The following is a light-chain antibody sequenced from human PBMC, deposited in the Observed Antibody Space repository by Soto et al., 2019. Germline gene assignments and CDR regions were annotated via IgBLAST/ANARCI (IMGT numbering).Light chain of an antibody. V-gene: IGKV3-11*01. J-gene: IGKJ1*01. Sequence: EIVLTQSPATLSLSPGERATLSCRASQSVSSYLAWYQQKPGQAPRLLIYDASNRATGIPARFSGSGSGTDFTLNISSLGPEDFAVYYCQQRSNWPPEWTFGQGTKVEIK. CDR3: QQRSNWPPEWT. CDR2: DAS. CDR1: QSVSSY.